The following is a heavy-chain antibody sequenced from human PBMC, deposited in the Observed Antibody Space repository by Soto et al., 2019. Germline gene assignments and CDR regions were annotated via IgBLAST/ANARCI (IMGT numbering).Heavy chain of an antibody. D-gene: IGHD4-17*01. CDR3: ATTVTANWFDP. CDR2: ISAYNGNT. CDR1: GYTFTIYC. Sequence: ASVKGFCKSSGYTFTIYCISWLRQPPGQGLEWMGWISAYNGNTNYAQRLQGRVTMNTDTSTSTAYMELRSLRSDDTAVYYCATTVTANWFDPWGQGTLVTVSS. J-gene: IGHJ5*02. V-gene: IGHV1-18*04.